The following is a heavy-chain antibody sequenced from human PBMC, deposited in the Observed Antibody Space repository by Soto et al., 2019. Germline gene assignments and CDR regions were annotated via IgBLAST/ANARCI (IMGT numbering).Heavy chain of an antibody. Sequence: PSETLSLTCAVSGGSISSGGYSWSWIRQPPGEGLEWIGSFYYSGSTYSNPSLRSRVTISADTSKNQFSLNLRSVTAADTAVYYCARIGYSGHGYQPYWGQGPLVTVSS. J-gene: IGHJ4*02. CDR3: ARIGYSGHGYQPY. CDR2: FYYSGST. V-gene: IGHV4-30-2*03. CDR1: GGSISSGGYS. D-gene: IGHD5-12*01.